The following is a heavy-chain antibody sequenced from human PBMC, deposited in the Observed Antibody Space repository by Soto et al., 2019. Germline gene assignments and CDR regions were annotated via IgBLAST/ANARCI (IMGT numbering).Heavy chain of an antibody. CDR2: ISYDGGNK. CDR3: TRSLYPYGDYGPYYYYYGMDV. V-gene: IGHV3-30*03. J-gene: IGHJ6*02. CDR1: GFTFSSYG. Sequence: PGGSLRLSCAASGFTFSSYGMHWVRQSPGRGLEWVAVISYDGGNKYYADSVKGRFTISRDHSKNTLYLQMNSLRVEDTAVYYCTRSLYPYGDYGPYYYYYGMDVWGQGTTVTVSS. D-gene: IGHD4-17*01.